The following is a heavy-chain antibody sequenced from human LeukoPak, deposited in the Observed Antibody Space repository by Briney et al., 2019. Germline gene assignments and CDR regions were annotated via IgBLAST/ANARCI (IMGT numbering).Heavy chain of an antibody. CDR2: IYPGDSNT. V-gene: IGHV5-51*01. CDR3: ATVARGSGYYFDY. D-gene: IGHD3-22*01. J-gene: IGHJ4*02. CDR1: GYSFTSYW. Sequence: GESLKISCKGSGYSFTSYWIGWVRQMPGKGLEWMGIIYPGDSNTRYSPSFQGQVTISADKSISTAYLQWSSLKASDTAMYYCATVARGSGYYFDYWGQGTLVTVSS.